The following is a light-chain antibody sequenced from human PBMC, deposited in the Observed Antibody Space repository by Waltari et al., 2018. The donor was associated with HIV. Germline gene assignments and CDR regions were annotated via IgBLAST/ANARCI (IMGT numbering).Light chain of an antibody. V-gene: IGLV2-23*02. CDR2: KVN. J-gene: IGLJ2*01. Sequence: QSALTQSASVSGSPGQSITISCTGTISDIGSYNLVSWSQQYPGRAPKPIICKVNKRPSGVSDRFSGSKSGNRASLTVSGLRVEDEADYYCCSYAGGRVFVLFGGGTRLTV. CDR1: ISDIGSYNL. CDR3: CSYAGGRVFVL.